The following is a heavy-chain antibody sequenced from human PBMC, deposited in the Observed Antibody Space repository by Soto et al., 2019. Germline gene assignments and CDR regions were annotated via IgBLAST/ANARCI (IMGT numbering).Heavy chain of an antibody. D-gene: IGHD4-17*01. Sequence: ASVKVSWKVSGYAITVLSMHWVRQAPGKGLEWMGGFDAENGETNYAQKLQGRVTMTTDTSTSTAYMELRSLRSDDTAVYYCARDDTYGDYWTWGQGTLVTVSS. J-gene: IGHJ5*02. CDR1: GYAITVLS. V-gene: IGHV1-24*01. CDR2: FDAENGET. CDR3: ARDDTYGDYWT.